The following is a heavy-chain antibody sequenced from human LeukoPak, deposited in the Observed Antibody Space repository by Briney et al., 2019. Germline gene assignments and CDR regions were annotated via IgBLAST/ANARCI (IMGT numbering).Heavy chain of an antibody. Sequence: RASVKVSCKASGYTFTSYYMHWVRQAPGQGLEWMGIINPSGGSTSYAQKFQGRVTITADESTSTVYMELKSLKSEDTAVYYCARGWDYDSGGRPTAYVYWGQGTLVTVSS. J-gene: IGHJ4*02. CDR2: INPSGGST. V-gene: IGHV1-46*01. CDR1: GYTFTSYY. CDR3: ARGWDYDSGGRPTAYVY. D-gene: IGHD3-22*01.